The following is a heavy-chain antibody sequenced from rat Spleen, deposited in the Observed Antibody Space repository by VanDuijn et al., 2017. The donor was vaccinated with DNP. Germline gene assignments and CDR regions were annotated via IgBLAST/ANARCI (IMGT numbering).Heavy chain of an antibody. Sequence: EVHLVETGGGLVQPGRSLKLSCVTAGFTFSTYWMYWIRQAPGKGLEWVASISTGGGNTYYRDSVKGRFTNSRDNAKSTLYLQMDSLRSKETATYYCTRIGDLHNGGEGDDVDAWGQGTSVTVSS. D-gene: IGHD1-1*01. CDR2: ISTGGGNT. CDR3: TRIGDLHNGGEGDDVDA. J-gene: IGHJ4*01. CDR1: GFTFSTYW. V-gene: IGHV5-58*01.